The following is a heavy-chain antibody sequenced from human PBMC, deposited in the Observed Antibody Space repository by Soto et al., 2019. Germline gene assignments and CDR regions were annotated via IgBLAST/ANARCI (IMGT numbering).Heavy chain of an antibody. CDR1: GGTFSSYT. CDR3: ARDPIGYCSSTSCYSYPS. Sequence: ASVKVSCKASGGTFSSYTISWVRQAPGQGLEWMGRIIPILGIANYAQKFQGRVTITADKSTSTAYMELSSLRSEDTAVYYCARDPIGYCSSTSCYSYPSWGQGTLVTVSS. J-gene: IGHJ5*02. CDR2: IIPILGIA. D-gene: IGHD2-2*02. V-gene: IGHV1-69*04.